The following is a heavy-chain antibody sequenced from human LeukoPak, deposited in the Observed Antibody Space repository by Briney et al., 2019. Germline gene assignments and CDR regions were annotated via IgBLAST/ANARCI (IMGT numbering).Heavy chain of an antibody. Sequence: GGSLRLSCAASGFTFSSYEMNWVRQAPGKGLEWVSYIGSSGSTIYYADSVKGRFTIFRDNAKNSLYLQMNSLRAEDTAVYYCARDPRRAYSYGPKRDNNYFDYWGQGTLVTVSS. CDR3: ARDPRRAYSYGPKRDNNYFDY. CDR1: GFTFSSYE. V-gene: IGHV3-48*03. CDR2: IGSSGSTI. D-gene: IGHD5-18*01. J-gene: IGHJ4*02.